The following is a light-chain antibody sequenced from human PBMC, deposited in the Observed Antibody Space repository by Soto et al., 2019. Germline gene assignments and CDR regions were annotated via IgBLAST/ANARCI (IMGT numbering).Light chain of an antibody. CDR2: GNS. J-gene: IGLJ3*02. V-gene: IGLV1-40*01. Sequence: QSVLTQPPSVSAAPGQKVTISCSGSSSNIAKNYVYWYQQLPGTAPKLLIYGNSNRPSGVPDRFSGSKSGTSASLAITGLQAEDEADYYCQSYDSSLSGWVFGGGTKLTVL. CDR1: SSNIAKNY. CDR3: QSYDSSLSGWV.